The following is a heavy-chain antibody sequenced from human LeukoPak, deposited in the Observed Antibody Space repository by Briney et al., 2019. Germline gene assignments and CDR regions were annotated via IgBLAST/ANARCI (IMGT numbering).Heavy chain of an antibody. Sequence: GGSLRLSCAASGFTFSSYSMNWVRQAPGKGLEWVSYISGGSSTIYYADYVKGRFTISRDNAKNSLYLQVNSLRDEDTAVYYCARRSSFYYESRGYYFSDYWGQGTLVTVSS. V-gene: IGHV3-48*02. CDR2: ISGGSSTI. CDR1: GFTFSSYS. D-gene: IGHD3-22*01. CDR3: ARRSSFYYESRGYYFSDY. J-gene: IGHJ4*02.